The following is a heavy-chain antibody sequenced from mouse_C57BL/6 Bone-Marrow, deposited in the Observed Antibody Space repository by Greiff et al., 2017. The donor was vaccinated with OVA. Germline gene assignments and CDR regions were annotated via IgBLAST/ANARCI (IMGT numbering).Heavy chain of an antibody. V-gene: IGHV1-80*01. Sequence: VKLVESGAELVKPGASVKISCKASGYAFSNYWMNWVKQRPGKGLEWIGQIYPGDGDINYNGKFKGKATLTADKSSSTAYMHFSGLTSEDSAVYFCARGAYWGQGTTLTVSS. CDR2: IYPGDGDI. CDR3: ARGAY. J-gene: IGHJ2*01. CDR1: GYAFSNYW.